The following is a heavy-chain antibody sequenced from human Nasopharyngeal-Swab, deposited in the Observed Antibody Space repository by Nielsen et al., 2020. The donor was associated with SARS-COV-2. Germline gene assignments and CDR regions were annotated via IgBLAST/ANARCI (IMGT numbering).Heavy chain of an antibody. CDR3: AKDLLAYDILTGYSS. D-gene: IGHD3-9*01. J-gene: IGHJ4*02. CDR2: ISGSGGST. CDR1: GFTFSSYA. Sequence: GGSLRLSCAASGFTFSSYAMSWVRQAPGKGLEWVSAISGSGGSTYYADSVKGRFTISRDNSKNTLYLQMNSLRAEDTAAYYCAKDLLAYDILTGYSSWGQGTLVTVSS. V-gene: IGHV3-23*01.